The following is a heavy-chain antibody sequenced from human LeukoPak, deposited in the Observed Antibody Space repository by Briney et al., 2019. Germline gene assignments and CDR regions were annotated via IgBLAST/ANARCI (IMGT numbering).Heavy chain of an antibody. CDR2: TVSEIDGGTT. V-gene: IGHV3-15*04. Sequence: GGSLRLSCAASGFTFNYAWMSWVRQVPGKGLGWVGQTVSEIDGGTTDYATPVKGRFTISRDDSKSTLYLQMNSLKIEDTAVYYCTTDEDWNYARKDVWGQRATVIVSS. D-gene: IGHD1-7*01. CDR3: TTDEDWNYARKDV. CDR1: GFTFNYAW. J-gene: IGHJ6*02.